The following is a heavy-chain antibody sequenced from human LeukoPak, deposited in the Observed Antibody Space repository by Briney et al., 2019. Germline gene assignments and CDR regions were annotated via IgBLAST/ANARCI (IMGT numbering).Heavy chain of an antibody. CDR2: IKQDGSDK. CDR3: ARVRSGSYLNYYYYYMDV. J-gene: IGHJ6*03. V-gene: IGHV3-7*01. Sequence: GGSLRLSCVASGFTFNTYWMNWVRQAPGKGLEWVANIKQDGSDKYYVDSVKGRFTIPRDNAKNTLYLQMNSLRAEDTAVYYCARVRSGSYLNYYYYYMDVWGKGTTVTVSS. CDR1: GFTFNTYW. D-gene: IGHD1-26*01.